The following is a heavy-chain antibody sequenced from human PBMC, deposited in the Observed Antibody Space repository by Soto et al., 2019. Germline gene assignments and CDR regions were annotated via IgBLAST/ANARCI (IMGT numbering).Heavy chain of an antibody. Sequence: GSLRLSCAASGVTVSSNYMSWVRQAPGKGLEWVSVIYSGGSTYYADSVKGRFTISRDNSKNTLYLQMNSLRAEDTAVYYCASRSDQLLWFGDLYYMDVWGKGTTVTVSS. V-gene: IGHV3-66*01. J-gene: IGHJ6*03. CDR2: IYSGGST. D-gene: IGHD3-10*01. CDR1: GVTVSSNY. CDR3: ASRSDQLLWFGDLYYMDV.